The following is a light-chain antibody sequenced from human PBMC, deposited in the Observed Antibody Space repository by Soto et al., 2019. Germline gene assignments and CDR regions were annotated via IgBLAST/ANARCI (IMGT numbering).Light chain of an antibody. J-gene: IGLJ2*01. CDR3: CSYTVNTTVV. CDR1: SSDVGGFFY. Sequence: QSVLTQPASVSGSPGQSITISCTGTSSDVGGFFYVSWYRQHPGRAPQLLIYEVTNRPSGVSHRFSGSKSGNTASLTISGLQAEDEAYYYCCSYTVNTTVVFGGGTKLTVL. V-gene: IGLV2-14*01. CDR2: EVT.